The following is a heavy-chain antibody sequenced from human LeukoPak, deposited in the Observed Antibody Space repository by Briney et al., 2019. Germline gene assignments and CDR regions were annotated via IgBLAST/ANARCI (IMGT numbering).Heavy chain of an antibody. CDR1: GFTFSSYW. J-gene: IGHJ4*02. D-gene: IGHD3-3*01. CDR2: IRYDGSNK. CDR3: AKPTHDFWSGYCIDY. V-gene: IGHV3-30*02. Sequence: PGGSLRLSCAASGFTFSSYWMHWVRRAPGKGLEWVAFIRYDGSNKYYADSVKGRFTISRDNSKNTLYLQMNSLRAEDTAVYYCAKPTHDFWSGYCIDYWGQGTLVTVSS.